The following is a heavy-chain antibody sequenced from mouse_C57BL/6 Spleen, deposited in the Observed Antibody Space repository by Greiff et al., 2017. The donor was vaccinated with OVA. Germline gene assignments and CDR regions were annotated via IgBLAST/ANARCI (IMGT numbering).Heavy chain of an antibody. CDR2: ISSGGSYT. CDR3: ARHLGAY. V-gene: IGHV5-6*01. Sequence: DVQLVESGGDLVKPGGSLKLSCAASGFTFSSYGMSWVRQTPDKRLEWVATISSGGSYTYYPDSVKGRFTISRDNAKNTLYLQMSSLKSEDTAMYYCARHLGAYWGQGTLVTVSA. D-gene: IGHD3-3*01. J-gene: IGHJ3*01. CDR1: GFTFSSYG.